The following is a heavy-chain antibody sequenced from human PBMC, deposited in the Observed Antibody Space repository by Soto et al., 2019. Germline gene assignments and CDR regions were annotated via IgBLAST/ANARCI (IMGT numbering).Heavy chain of an antibody. Sequence: SETLSLTCAVYGGSFSAYYWSWIRQPPGKGLEWIGEIHHSGDTNYIPSLKSRVSISVDTAKNQFSLNLSSVTAADTAVYYCARAYSSIPPLGFDPWGQGTLVTVSS. V-gene: IGHV4-34*01. CDR3: ARAYSSIPPLGFDP. D-gene: IGHD6-13*01. CDR1: GGSFSAYY. J-gene: IGHJ5*02. CDR2: IHHSGDT.